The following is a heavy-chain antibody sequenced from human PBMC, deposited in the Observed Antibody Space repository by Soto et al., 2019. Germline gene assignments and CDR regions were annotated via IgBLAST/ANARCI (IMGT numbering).Heavy chain of an antibody. V-gene: IGHV4-39*01. D-gene: IGHD3-22*01. CDR3: AVVDSTGKWFDP. CDR1: GGSISSSDFY. Sequence: QLQLQESGPGLVKPSETLSLTCTVSGGSISSSDFYWGWLRQPPGKGLDFIGSMYYSGTTCYNPSLKNRITISVDTSKNQFSLKLISVTAADTAVYYCAVVDSTGKWFDPWGQGALVTVSS. J-gene: IGHJ5*02. CDR2: MYYSGTT.